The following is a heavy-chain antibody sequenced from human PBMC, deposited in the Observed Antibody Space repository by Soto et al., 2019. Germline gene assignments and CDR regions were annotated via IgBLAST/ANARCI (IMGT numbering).Heavy chain of an antibody. CDR2: ISYDGSKK. V-gene: IGHV3-30*18. CDR3: AKSYYGSSGSYWIDQ. CDR1: GFTFSTYG. J-gene: IGHJ5*02. Sequence: PGGSLRLSCAASGFTFSTYGMHWVRQAPGKGLEWVAVISYDGSKKDYADSVKGRFTISRDNSKYTLYLQTNSLRAEDTAVYYCAKSYYGSSGSYWIDQWGHGTLVTVSS. D-gene: IGHD3-22*01.